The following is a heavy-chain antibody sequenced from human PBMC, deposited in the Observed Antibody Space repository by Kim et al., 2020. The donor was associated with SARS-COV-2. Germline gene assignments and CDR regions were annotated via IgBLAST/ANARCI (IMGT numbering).Heavy chain of an antibody. J-gene: IGHJ4*02. Sequence: GGSLRLSCAASGFTLSSYWMHWVRQAPGKGLEWIGRVKSKTDGGTVDYAAPVKGRFTISRDDSKNTLFLLMNSLKTEDSGVYYCTTVSMRWGQGTRVTVSS. CDR1: GFTLSSYW. V-gene: IGHV3-15*01. CDR2: VKSKTDGGTV. CDR3: TTVSMR. D-gene: IGHD2-2*01.